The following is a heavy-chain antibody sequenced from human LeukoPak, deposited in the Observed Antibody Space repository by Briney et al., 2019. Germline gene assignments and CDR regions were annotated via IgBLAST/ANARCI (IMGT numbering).Heavy chain of an antibody. Sequence: SETLSLTCTVSGGSITGDPHYWTWIRQSAGEGLEWLGHVFASGRTTYNPSLKSRVAISVDTSKKKFFLRLDSVTAADTAVYYCARANYYDSTGCYHDYWGQGTLVTVSS. CDR2: VFASGRT. V-gene: IGHV4-61*09. CDR3: ARANYYDSTGCYHDY. J-gene: IGHJ4*02. CDR1: GGSITGDPHY. D-gene: IGHD3-22*01.